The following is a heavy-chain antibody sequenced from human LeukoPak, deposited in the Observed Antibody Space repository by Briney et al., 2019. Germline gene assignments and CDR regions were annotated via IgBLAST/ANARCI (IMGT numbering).Heavy chain of an antibody. D-gene: IGHD5-12*01. Sequence: SETLSLTCTVSGGSVSSGSYYWSWIRQPPGKGLEWIASISYAGRTNYNPPLKSRVTISIDTSKNQFSLKLSSVTAADTAVYYCARDPLVATISNRWQRAYYYSMDVWGKGPTVTVSS. CDR1: GGSVSSGSYY. J-gene: IGHJ6*04. CDR3: ARDPLVATISNRWQRAYYYSMDV. V-gene: IGHV4-61*01. CDR2: ISYAGRT.